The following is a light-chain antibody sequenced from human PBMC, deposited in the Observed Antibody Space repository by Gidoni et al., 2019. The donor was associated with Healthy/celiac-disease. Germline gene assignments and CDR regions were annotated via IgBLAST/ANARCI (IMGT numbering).Light chain of an antibody. CDR1: QSVSSY. Sequence: ESVLTQSPATPSLSPGERATLSCRASQSVSSYLAWDQQNPGQAPRLLIYDASNRATGIPAMFSGSGSGTDFTLTISSLEPEDFAVYYCQQRSNWPLTFGGGTKVEIK. V-gene: IGKV3-11*01. CDR2: DAS. CDR3: QQRSNWPLT. J-gene: IGKJ4*01.